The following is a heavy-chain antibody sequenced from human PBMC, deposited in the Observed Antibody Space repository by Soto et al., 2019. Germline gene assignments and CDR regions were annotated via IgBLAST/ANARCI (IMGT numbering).Heavy chain of an antibody. V-gene: IGHV3-7*03. Sequence: PGRSLRLSCAASGSTFRSSWMSWVRLPPGNGLEWVANIKDDGSETYYVDSVKGRFTISRDNAKNSLYLQMNSLRVKDTAVYYCVYAYGDRGWCEGSDYWGRGSVVTGSS. CDR1: GSTFRSSW. CDR2: IKDDGSET. J-gene: IGHJ4*02. CDR3: VYAYGDRGWCEGSDY. D-gene: IGHD6-19*01.